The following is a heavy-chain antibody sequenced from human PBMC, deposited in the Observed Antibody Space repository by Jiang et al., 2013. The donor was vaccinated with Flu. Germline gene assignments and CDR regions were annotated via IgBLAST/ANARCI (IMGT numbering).Heavy chain of an antibody. CDR3: ARGTRGYSSHSFDY. D-gene: IGHD5-18*01. Sequence: LLKPSETLSLTCAVYGGSFSGYYWSWIRQPPGKGLEWIGEINHSGSTNYNPSLKSRVTISVDTSKNQFSLKLSSVTAADTAVYYCARGTRGYSSHSFDYWGQGTLVTVSS. CDR1: GGSFSGYY. CDR2: INHSGST. V-gene: IGHV4-34*01. J-gene: IGHJ4*02.